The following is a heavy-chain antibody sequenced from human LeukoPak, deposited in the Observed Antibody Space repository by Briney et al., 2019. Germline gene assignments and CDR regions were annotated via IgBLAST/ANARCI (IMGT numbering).Heavy chain of an antibody. Sequence: GGSLRLSCAASGFIFNNYGLVWVRQAPGKGLEWVSAISNDGGGATYADFVKGRFSASRDNSKNTLFLQMNSLRAEDTALYYCAKGSSGYFFDLWGQGTLVTVSS. J-gene: IGHJ4*02. CDR2: ISNDGGGA. V-gene: IGHV3-23*01. CDR3: AKGSSGYFFDL. D-gene: IGHD3-22*01. CDR1: GFIFNNYG.